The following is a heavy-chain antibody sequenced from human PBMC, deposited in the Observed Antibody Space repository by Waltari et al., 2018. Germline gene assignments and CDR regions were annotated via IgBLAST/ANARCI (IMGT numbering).Heavy chain of an antibody. CDR2: IIPIFGTA. J-gene: IGHJ5*02. D-gene: IGHD3-10*01. CDR1: GGTFSSYA. V-gene: IGHV1-69*05. Sequence: QVQLVQSGAEVKKPGSSVKVSCKASGGTFSSYAISWVRQAPGQGLEWMGGIIPIFGTAKYAQKFQGRVTITTDESTSTAYMELSSLRSEDTAVYYCARGKNYYGSGSYYPSPRWFDPWGQGTLVTVSS. CDR3: ARGKNYYGSGSYYPSPRWFDP.